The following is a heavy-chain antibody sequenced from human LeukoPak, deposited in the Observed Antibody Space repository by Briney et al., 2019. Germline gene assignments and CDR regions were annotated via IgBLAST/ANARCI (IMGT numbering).Heavy chain of an antibody. J-gene: IGHJ4*02. Sequence: SETLSLTCTVSGGSISSSSYYWGWIRQPPGSGLEWIASIYYSGSSYYNPSLKSRVTISVDTSKNQFSLQVNSVTAADTAVYYCARLDDYADYGGQGTLVTVSS. CDR3: ARLDDYADY. CDR2: IYYSGSS. CDR1: GGSISSSSYY. D-gene: IGHD2-2*03. V-gene: IGHV4-39*01.